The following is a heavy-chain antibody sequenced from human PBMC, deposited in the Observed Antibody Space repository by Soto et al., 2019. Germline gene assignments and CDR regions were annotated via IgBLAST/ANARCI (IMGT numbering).Heavy chain of an antibody. CDR3: AKDENYYGSSGYLEYFQL. Sequence: LRLSCAASGFTFSSYAMSWVRQAPGKGLEWVSAISGSGGSTYYADSVKGRFTISRDNSKNTLYLQMNSLRAEDTAVYYCAKDENYYGSSGYLEYFQLWGQGTLVTVSS. D-gene: IGHD3-22*01. CDR2: ISGSGGST. J-gene: IGHJ1*01. V-gene: IGHV3-23*01. CDR1: GFTFSSYA.